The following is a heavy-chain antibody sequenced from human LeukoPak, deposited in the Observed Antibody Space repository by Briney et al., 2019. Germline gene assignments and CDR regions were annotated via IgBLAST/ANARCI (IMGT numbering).Heavy chain of an antibody. CDR2: IYYSGST. D-gene: IGHD7-27*01. CDR1: GAFVSSRY. V-gene: IGHV4-59*02. CDR3: ARGGANWGWQYFDS. J-gene: IGHJ4*02. Sequence: SETLSLTCTVSGAFVSSRYWSWLRQPPGKGLEWIGYIYYSGSTNYKTSLKSRVSISVDSSKYQFSLRLNSVTAADTAVYYCARGGANWGWQYFDSWGQGTQVTVSS.